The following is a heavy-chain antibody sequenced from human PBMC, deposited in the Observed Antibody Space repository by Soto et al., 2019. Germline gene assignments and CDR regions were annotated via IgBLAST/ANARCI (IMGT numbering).Heavy chain of an antibody. CDR1: GFTFSSYA. CDR2: ISGSGGST. J-gene: IGHJ3*02. V-gene: IGHV3-23*01. D-gene: IGHD3-22*01. Sequence: AGGSLRLSCAASGFTFSSYAMSWVRQAPGKGLEWVSAISGSGGSTYYADSVKGRFTISRDNSKNTLYLQMNSLRAEDTAVYYCAKDVSFGAYYYDSSGYPDAFDIWGQGTMVTVSS. CDR3: AKDVSFGAYYYDSSGYPDAFDI.